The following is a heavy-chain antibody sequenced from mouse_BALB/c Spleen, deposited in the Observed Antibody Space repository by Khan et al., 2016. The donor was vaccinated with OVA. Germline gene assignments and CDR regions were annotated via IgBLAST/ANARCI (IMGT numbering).Heavy chain of an antibody. V-gene: IGHV3-2*02. Sequence: EVQLQESGPGLVKPSQSLSLTCTVTGYSITSGYAWNWIRQFPGNKLEWMGYISYSGGTSYNPSLKSRISIPRDSSKNQFFLQLNSVTNEDTATYYWARGNYYEYYFDYWGQGTTLTVSS. CDR1: GYSITSGYA. J-gene: IGHJ2*01. CDR3: ARGNYYEYYFDY. D-gene: IGHD1-1*01. CDR2: ISYSGGT.